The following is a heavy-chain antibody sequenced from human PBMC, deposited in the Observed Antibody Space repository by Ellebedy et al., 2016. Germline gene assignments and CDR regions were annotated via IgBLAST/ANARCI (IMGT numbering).Heavy chain of an antibody. D-gene: IGHD5-18*01. Sequence: ASVKVSCKASGGTFSSYAISWVRQAPGQGLEWMGRIIPIVGIAIYAQKFQGRVTITADKSTSTAYMELSSLRSEDTGVYYCARAEDTAMVLDYWGQGTLVTVSS. J-gene: IGHJ4*02. CDR2: IIPIVGIA. CDR3: ARAEDTAMVLDY. CDR1: GGTFSSYA. V-gene: IGHV1-69*04.